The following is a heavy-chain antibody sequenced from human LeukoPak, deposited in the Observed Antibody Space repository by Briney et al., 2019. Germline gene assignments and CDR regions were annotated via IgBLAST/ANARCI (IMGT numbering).Heavy chain of an antibody. CDR2: ISYDGSNK. J-gene: IGHJ4*02. CDR1: GFTFSSYA. CDR3: ARAPYGSCFDY. V-gene: IGHV3-30*04. D-gene: IGHD2-15*01. Sequence: GGSLRLSCAASGFTFSSYAMHWVRQAPGKGLEWVAVISYDGSNKYYADSVKGRFTISRDNSKNTLYLQMNSLRAEDTAVYYCARAPYGSCFDYWGQGTLVTVPS.